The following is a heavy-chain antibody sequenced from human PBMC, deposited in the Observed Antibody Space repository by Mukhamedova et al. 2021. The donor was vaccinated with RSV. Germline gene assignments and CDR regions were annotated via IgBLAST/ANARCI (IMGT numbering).Heavy chain of an antibody. Sequence: GLEWVSAIIGSVGSTYYADSVKVRFTISRDNSKNTLYLQMNSLRAEDTAVYYCAKAISYDSSGYFDYWGQGTLVTVSS. V-gene: IGHV3-23*01. D-gene: IGHD3-22*01. J-gene: IGHJ4*02. CDR3: AKAISYDSSGYFDY. CDR2: IIGSVGST.